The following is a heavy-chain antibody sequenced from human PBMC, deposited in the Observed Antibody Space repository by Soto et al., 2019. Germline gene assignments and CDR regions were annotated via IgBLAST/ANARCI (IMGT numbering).Heavy chain of an antibody. CDR3: ARGEYYDFWSGYETFDY. Sequence: SVKVSCKASGGTFSSYTISWVRQAPGQGLEWMGRIIPILGIANYAQKFQGRVTITADKSTSTAYMELSSLRSEDTAVYYCARGEYYDFWSGYETFDYWGQGTLVTVSS. CDR2: IIPILGIA. CDR1: GGTFSSYT. D-gene: IGHD3-3*01. V-gene: IGHV1-69*02. J-gene: IGHJ4*02.